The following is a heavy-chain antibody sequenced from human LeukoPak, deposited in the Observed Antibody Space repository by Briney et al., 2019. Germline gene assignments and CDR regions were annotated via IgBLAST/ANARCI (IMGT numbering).Heavy chain of an antibody. CDR2: IKQVGSEK. J-gene: IGHJ4*02. V-gene: IGHV3-7*01. CDR1: GFTFSSYW. CDR3: AKSADIVATIMWYFDY. D-gene: IGHD5-12*01. Sequence: GGSLRLSCAASGFTFSSYWMSWVRQAPGKGLEWVANIKQVGSEKYYVDSVKGRFTISRDNSKNTLYLQMNSLRAEDTAVYYCAKSADIVATIMWYFDYWGQGTLVTVSS.